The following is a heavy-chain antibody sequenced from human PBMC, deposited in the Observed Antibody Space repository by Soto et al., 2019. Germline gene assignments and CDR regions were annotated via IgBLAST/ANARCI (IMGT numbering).Heavy chain of an antibody. CDR1: GYTFTSYG. Sequence: GASVEVSCKASGYTFTSYGISWVRQAPGQGLEWMGWISAHNGNTNYAQKLQGRVTMTTDTSTSTAYMELRSLRSDDTAVYYCARRDGYNSRYYFDYWGQGTLVTVSS. D-gene: IGHD5-12*01. V-gene: IGHV1-18*01. J-gene: IGHJ4*02. CDR3: ARRDGYNSRYYFDY. CDR2: ISAHNGNT.